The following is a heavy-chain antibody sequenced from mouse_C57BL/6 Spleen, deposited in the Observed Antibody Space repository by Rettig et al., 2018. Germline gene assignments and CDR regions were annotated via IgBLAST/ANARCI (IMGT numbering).Heavy chain of an antibody. J-gene: IGHJ1*03. Sequence: LKNRISITRDTSKNQFFLKLNSVTTEDTATYYCARYDYDGFDVWGTGTTVTVSS. D-gene: IGHD2-4*01. CDR3: ARYDYDGFDV. V-gene: IGHV3-6*01.